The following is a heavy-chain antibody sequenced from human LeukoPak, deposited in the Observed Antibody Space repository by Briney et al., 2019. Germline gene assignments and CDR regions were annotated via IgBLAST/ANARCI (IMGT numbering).Heavy chain of an antibody. J-gene: IGHJ4*02. CDR1: GFTFSNYA. CDR3: AKDKSSGWPHYFDY. CDR2: ISGSGGST. D-gene: IGHD6-19*01. Sequence: PGGSLRLSCVASGFTFSNYAMSWVRQAPGKGLEWVSAISGSGGSTYYADSVKGRFTISRDNSKNTLYLQMNSLRAEDTAVYYCAKDKSSGWPHYFDYWGQGTLVTVSS. V-gene: IGHV3-23*01.